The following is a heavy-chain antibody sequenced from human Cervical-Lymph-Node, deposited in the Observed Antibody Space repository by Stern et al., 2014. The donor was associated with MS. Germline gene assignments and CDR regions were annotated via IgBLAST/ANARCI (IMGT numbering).Heavy chain of an antibody. J-gene: IGHJ3*02. CDR3: ARDQRHYGSGHYAFDI. Sequence: VQLEESGAEVKKPGSSVKVSCKASGGTFSSYAFSWVRQAPGQGLEWMGGIIPIIGTANYAQKFQDRVTITADDSIKTAYMEVSSLRSEDTAVYYCARDQRHYGSGHYAFDIWGQGTMVTVSS. CDR2: IIPIIGTA. CDR1: GGTFSSYA. D-gene: IGHD3-10*01. V-gene: IGHV1-69*01.